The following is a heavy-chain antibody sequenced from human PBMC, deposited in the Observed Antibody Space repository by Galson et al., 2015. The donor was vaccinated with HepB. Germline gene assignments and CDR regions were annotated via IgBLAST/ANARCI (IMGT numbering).Heavy chain of an antibody. J-gene: IGHJ4*02. V-gene: IGHV1-24*01. D-gene: IGHD1-26*01. CDR2: FDPEDGET. CDR3: ATGGELLYDY. Sequence: SVKVSCKVSGYTLTELPMHWVRQAPGKGLEWMGGFDPEDGETIYAQKFQGRVAVTEDTSTDTAYMELSSLRSEDTAVYYCATGGELLYDYWGQGTLVTVSS. CDR1: GYTLTELP.